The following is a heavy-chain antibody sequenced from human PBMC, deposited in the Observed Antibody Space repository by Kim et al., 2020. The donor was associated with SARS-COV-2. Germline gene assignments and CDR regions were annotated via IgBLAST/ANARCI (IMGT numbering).Heavy chain of an antibody. CDR3: ATFDQYPRGHFDY. V-gene: IGHV5-51*01. J-gene: IGHJ4*02. D-gene: IGHD2-2*01. Sequence: SYSPSFQGQVTISADNSISPAYPQWSSLKASDTAMYYCATFDQYPRGHFDYWGQGTLVTVSS.